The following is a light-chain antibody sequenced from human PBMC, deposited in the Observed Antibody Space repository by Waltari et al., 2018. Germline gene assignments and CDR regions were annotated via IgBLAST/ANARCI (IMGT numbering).Light chain of an antibody. V-gene: IGLV1-44*01. CDR3: AAWDDSLNGPV. J-gene: IGLJ2*01. CDR1: SSNIGSNT. Sequence: QSVLTQPPSASGTPGQRVTISCSGSSSNIGSNTVNWYQQLPGTAPKLLIYSNNRRPAGFPGRFSGSKSGTSASLAISGLQSEDEADYYCAAWDDSLNGPVFGGGTKLTVL. CDR2: SNN.